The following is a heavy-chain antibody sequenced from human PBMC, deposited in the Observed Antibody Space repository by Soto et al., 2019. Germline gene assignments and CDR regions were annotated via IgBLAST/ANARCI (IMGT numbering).Heavy chain of an antibody. CDR1: CFTFSSYA. V-gene: IGHV3-23*01. D-gene: IGHD5-12*01. CDR2: ISGSGGST. Sequence: QTXGSLRLSCAASCFTFSSYAMSGVRQAPGKGLEWVSAISGSGGSTYYADSVKGRFTISRDNSKNTLYLQMNSLRAEDTAVYYCASGYSGPYYYYGMDVWGQGTTVTVSS. J-gene: IGHJ6*02. CDR3: ASGYSGPYYYYGMDV.